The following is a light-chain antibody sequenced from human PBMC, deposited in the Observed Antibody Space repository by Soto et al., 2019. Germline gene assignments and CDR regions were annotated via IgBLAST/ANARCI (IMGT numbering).Light chain of an antibody. J-gene: IGKJ4*01. V-gene: IGKV3-15*01. CDR3: QQYNKSPLT. CDR2: GAP. Sequence: EIVMTQSPATLSVSQAERATLSCRASESVSSNLAWYQQKPGQAPRLLIYGAPTRATALPARFSGSGSGTEFALTISSLQSEDFAVYYCQQYNKSPLTFGGGTKVEIK. CDR1: ESVSSN.